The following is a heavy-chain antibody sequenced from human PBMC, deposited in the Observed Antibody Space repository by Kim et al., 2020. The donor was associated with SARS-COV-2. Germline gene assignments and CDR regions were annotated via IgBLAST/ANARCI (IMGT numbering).Heavy chain of an antibody. J-gene: IGHJ4*02. Sequence: TIYYAASVEGRFIVSRDKARNSVFLQMNSLRDEDTAVYYCARGTRYVDCWGQGTLVTVSS. CDR3: ARGTRYVDC. V-gene: IGHV3-48*02. D-gene: IGHD1-20*01. CDR2: TI.